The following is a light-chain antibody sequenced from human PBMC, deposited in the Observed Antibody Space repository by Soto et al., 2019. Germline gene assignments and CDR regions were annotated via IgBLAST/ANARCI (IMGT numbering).Light chain of an antibody. CDR2: AAS. CDR1: KGISSY. Sequence: AIRMTQSPSSLSASTGDRVTITCRASKGISSYLAWYQQKPGKAPKLLIYAASTLQSGVPSRFSGSGSGTDFTLTISCLQSEDFATYYCQQYYSYPPATFGQGTRLEN. V-gene: IGKV1-8*01. J-gene: IGKJ5*01. CDR3: QQYYSYPPAT.